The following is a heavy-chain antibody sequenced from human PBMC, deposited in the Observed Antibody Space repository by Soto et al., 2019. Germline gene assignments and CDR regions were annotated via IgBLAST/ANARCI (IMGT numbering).Heavy chain of an antibody. D-gene: IGHD4-17*01. J-gene: IGHJ4*02. V-gene: IGHV1-69*04. Sequence: GASVKVSCKASGGTFSSYTISWVRQAPGQGLEWMGRIIPILGIANYAQKIQGRVTITADKSTSTAYMELSSLRSEDTAVYYCARDASMTTVTTRFDYWGQGTLVTVSS. CDR1: GGTFSSYT. CDR2: IIPILGIA. CDR3: ARDASMTTVTTRFDY.